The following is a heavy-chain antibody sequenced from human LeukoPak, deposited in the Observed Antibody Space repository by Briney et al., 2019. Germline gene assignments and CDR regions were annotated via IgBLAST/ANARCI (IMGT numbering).Heavy chain of an antibody. J-gene: IGHJ5*02. CDR2: IYYSGST. Sequence: PSETLSLTCTVSGGSISSSSYYWGWIRQPPGKGLEWIGSIYYSGSTYYNPSLKSRVTISVDTSKNQFSLKLSSVTAADTAVYYCARVTDWYCSSTSCQTWFDPWGQGTLVTVSS. CDR3: ARVTDWYCSSTSCQTWFDP. V-gene: IGHV4-39*07. CDR1: GGSISSSSYY. D-gene: IGHD2-2*01.